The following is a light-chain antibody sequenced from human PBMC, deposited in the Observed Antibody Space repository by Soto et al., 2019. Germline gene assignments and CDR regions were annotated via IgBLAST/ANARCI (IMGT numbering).Light chain of an antibody. V-gene: IGKV1-5*01. J-gene: IGKJ1*01. CDR2: DAS. CDR1: QGISSW. CDR3: QQYNTYWT. Sequence: DIQMTQSPSTLSAFVGDRVTITCRASQGISSWLAWYQQKPGKAPKLLIYDASSLESGVPSRFSGSGSGTECTLTIISLQPDDFATYDCQQYNTYWTFGQGTKVEIK.